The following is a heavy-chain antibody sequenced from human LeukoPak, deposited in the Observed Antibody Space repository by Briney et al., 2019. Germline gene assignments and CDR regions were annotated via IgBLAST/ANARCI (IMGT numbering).Heavy chain of an antibody. Sequence: GGSLRLSCAASGFTFSSYWLTWVRQAPGKGLEWVANINQDGSEKYYVDSVKGRFTISKDAKNSLYLQMNSLRAEDTAVYYCARVRGSQSFDYWGQGTLVTVSS. CDR2: INQDGSEK. CDR1: GFTFSSYW. CDR3: ARVRGSQSFDY. V-gene: IGHV3-7*01. J-gene: IGHJ4*02. D-gene: IGHD1-26*01.